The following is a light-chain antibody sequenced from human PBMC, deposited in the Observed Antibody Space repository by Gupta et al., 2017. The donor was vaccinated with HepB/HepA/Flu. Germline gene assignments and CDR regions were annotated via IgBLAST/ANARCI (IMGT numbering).Light chain of an antibody. Sequence: QSALTQPRSVSGSPGQSVTISCTGTSSDVGAYNYVSWYQHPPGKVPKLIIYGVNRRPSGVPDRFSGSKSGNTASLTISGLQAEDEADYYCCSYAGNSYVFGSGTEVTVL. V-gene: IGLV2-11*01. CDR2: GVN. CDR3: CSYAGNSYV. CDR1: SSDVGAYNY. J-gene: IGLJ1*01.